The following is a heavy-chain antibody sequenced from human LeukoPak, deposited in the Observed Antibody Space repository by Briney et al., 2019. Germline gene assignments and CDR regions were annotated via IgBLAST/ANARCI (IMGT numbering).Heavy chain of an antibody. J-gene: IGHJ3*02. CDR1: GGSISSYY. D-gene: IGHD2/OR15-2a*01. Sequence: SETLSLTCTVSGGSISSYYWSWIRQPAGKGLEWIGRIYTSGSTNYNPSLKSRVTMSVDTSKNQFSLKLSSVTAADTAVYYCASGKRRIVMAGSGAFDIWGQGTMVTVSS. CDR3: ASGKRRIVMAGSGAFDI. V-gene: IGHV4-4*07. CDR2: IYTSGST.